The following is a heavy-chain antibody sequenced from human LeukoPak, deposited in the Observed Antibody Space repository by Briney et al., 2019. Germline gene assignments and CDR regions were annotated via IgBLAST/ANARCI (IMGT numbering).Heavy chain of an antibody. V-gene: IGHV1-69*01. CDR1: GCTFSSYA. D-gene: IGHD5/OR15-5a*01. J-gene: IGHJ4*02. Sequence: SVNVSCKSSGCTFSSYAISWVRQAPGQGVEWMGGIIPIFGTANYAQKFQGRVTITADESTSTAYMEVSSLRSEDTAVYYCASTTKGSTFDYWGQGTLVTVSS. CDR2: IIPIFGTA. CDR3: ASTTKGSTFDY.